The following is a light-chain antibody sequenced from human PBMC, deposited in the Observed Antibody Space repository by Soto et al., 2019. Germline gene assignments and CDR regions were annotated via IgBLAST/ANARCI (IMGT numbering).Light chain of an antibody. CDR1: SSDVGDYTY. Sequence: QSALTQPRSVSGSPEPSVTISCTGSSSDVGDYTYVSWYQRHPGKAPKLMIYDVSKRPSGVPHRHSGSKSGNTASLTISGVRAGDEADYCCCSYVGSNTLYVFGTGTKVTVL. CDR2: DVS. V-gene: IGLV2-11*01. J-gene: IGLJ1*01. CDR3: CSYVGSNTLYV.